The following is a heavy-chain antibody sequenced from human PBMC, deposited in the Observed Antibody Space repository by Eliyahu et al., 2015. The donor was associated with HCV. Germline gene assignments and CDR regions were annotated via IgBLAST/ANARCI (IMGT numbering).Heavy chain of an antibody. D-gene: IGHD2-15*01. CDR1: GGTFSSYA. CDR3: ARGTHGRDCSGGSCYPRAPFDP. J-gene: IGHJ5*02. CDR2: IIPILGIA. V-gene: IGHV1-69*04. Sequence: QVQLVQSGAEVXKPGSPVKVSCKASGGTFSSYAISWVRQAPGQGLEWMGRIIPILGIANYAQKFQGRVTITADKSTSTAYMELSSLRSEDTAVYYCARGTHGRDCSGGSCYPRAPFDPWGQGTLVTVSS.